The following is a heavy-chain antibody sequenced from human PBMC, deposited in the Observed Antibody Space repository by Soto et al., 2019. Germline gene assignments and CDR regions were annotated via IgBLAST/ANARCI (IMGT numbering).Heavy chain of an antibody. D-gene: IGHD3-10*01. CDR3: PRGGFYGSGSLDAFDI. CDR2: ISGSGGST. CDR1: GFTFSSYA. Sequence: PGWSLRLSCAASGFTFSSYAMSWVRQAPGKGLEWVSAISGSGGSTYYADSVKGRFTISRDNSKNTLYLQMNSLRAEDTAVYYCPRGGFYGSGSLDAFDIWGHGTMVTVSS. J-gene: IGHJ3*02. V-gene: IGHV3-23*01.